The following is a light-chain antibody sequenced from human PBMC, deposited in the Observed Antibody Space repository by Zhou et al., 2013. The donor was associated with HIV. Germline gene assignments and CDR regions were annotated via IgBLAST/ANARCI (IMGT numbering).Light chain of an antibody. CDR3: QQYKSYWT. CDR2: KAS. CDR1: QSISSW. V-gene: IGKV1-5*03. J-gene: IGKJ1*01. Sequence: DIQMTQSPSTLSASVGDRVTITCRASQSISSWLAWYQQKPGKAPKVLIYKASSLESGVPSRFSGSGSGTEFTLTISSLQPDDIATYYCQQYKSYWTFGQGTKGWKS.